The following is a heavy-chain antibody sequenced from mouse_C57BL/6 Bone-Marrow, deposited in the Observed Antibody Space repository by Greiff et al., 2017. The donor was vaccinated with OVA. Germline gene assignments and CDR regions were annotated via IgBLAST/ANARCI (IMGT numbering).Heavy chain of an antibody. Sequence: QVQLKESGPGLVAPSQSLSITCTVSGFSLTSYAISWVRQPPGKGLEWLGVIRTGGGTNYNSALKSRLSISKDNSKSQVFLKMNSLQTDDTARYYCARNSGLPGGYAMDYWGQGTSVTVSS. CDR2: IRTGGGT. V-gene: IGHV2-9-1*01. D-gene: IGHD2-2*01. J-gene: IGHJ4*01. CDR3: ARNSGLPGGYAMDY. CDR1: GFSLTSYA.